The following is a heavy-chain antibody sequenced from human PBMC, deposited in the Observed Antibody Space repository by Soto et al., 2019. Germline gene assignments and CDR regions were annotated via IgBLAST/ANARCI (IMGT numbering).Heavy chain of an antibody. V-gene: IGHV3-74*01. CDR3: AKATPIWFGELLSPYYYYYGMDV. J-gene: IGHJ6*02. Sequence: PGGSLRLSCAASVFTFSNNWMHWVRQAPGKGPVWVSRINSDGSSTYYADSVKGRFTISRDNSKNTLYLQMNSLRAEDTAVYYCAKATPIWFGELLSPYYYYYGMDVWGQGTTVTVSS. D-gene: IGHD3-10*01. CDR1: VFTFSNNW. CDR2: INSDGSST.